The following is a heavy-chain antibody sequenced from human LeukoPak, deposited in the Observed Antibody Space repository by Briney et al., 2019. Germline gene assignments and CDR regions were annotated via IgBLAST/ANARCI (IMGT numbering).Heavy chain of an antibody. D-gene: IGHD2-2*01. CDR2: IYYSGST. J-gene: IGHJ6*02. CDR1: GGSISSGDYY. Sequence: PSETLSLTCTVSGGSISSGDYYWSWIRQPPGKGLEWIGYIYYSGSTYYNPSLKSRVTISVDTSKNQFSLKLSSVTAADTAVYYCARRSSPAALDRYYYYGMDVWGQGTTVTVSS. CDR3: ARRSSPAALDRYYYYGMDV. V-gene: IGHV4-30-4*01.